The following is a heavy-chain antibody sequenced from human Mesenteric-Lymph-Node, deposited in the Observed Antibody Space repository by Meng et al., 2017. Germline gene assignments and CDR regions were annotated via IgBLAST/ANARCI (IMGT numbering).Heavy chain of an antibody. CDR3: ARGRTRVDY. CDR2: ISHSGGST. D-gene: IGHD2-2*01. CDR1: GFTFSNYA. Sequence: GESLKISCAASGFTFSNYAIIWVRQAPGKGLEWVSGISHSGGSTYYTDSVKGRFTISRDNSKNTLYLHMDSLRAEDTAVYYCARGRTRVDYWGQGTLVTVSS. J-gene: IGHJ4*02. V-gene: IGHV3-23*01.